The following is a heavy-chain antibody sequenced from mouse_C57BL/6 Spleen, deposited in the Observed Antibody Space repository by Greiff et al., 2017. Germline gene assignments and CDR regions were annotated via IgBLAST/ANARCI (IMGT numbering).Heavy chain of an antibody. CDR2: IDPENGDT. CDR1: GFNIKDDY. J-gene: IGHJ3*01. D-gene: IGHD1-1*01. Sequence: EVQLQESGAELVRPGASVKLSCTASGFNIKDDYMHWVKQRPEQGLEWIGWIDPENGDTEYASKFQGKATITADTSSNTAYLQLSSLTSEDTAVYYCTTSGGSSWAYWGQKTLVTVSA. V-gene: IGHV14-4*01. CDR3: TTSGGSSWAY.